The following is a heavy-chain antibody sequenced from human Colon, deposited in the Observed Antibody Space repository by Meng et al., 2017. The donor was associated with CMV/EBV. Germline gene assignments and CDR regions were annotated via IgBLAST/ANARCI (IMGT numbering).Heavy chain of an antibody. Sequence: SGPTLVKPTQTLTLTCTFSGFSLSTSGVSVGWIRQPPGKALEWLALIYWNDDKRYSASLKSRLTITKDTSENQVVLTMTNMDPVDTATYYCAHNTIAPRTYYYYGMDVWGQGTTVTVSS. J-gene: IGHJ6*02. D-gene: IGHD6-6*01. CDR3: AHNTIAPRTYYYYGMDV. V-gene: IGHV2-5*01. CDR2: IYWNDDK. CDR1: GFSLSTSGVS.